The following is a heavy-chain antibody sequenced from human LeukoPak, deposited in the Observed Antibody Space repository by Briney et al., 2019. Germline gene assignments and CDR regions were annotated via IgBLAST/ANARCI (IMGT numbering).Heavy chain of an antibody. CDR1: GFTFSVYA. V-gene: IGHV3-23*01. CDR3: AKATTTVVTSFDY. Sequence: GGSLRLSCAASGFTFSVYAMSWVRQAPGKGLEWVSAISGSGGVTYYADSVKGRFTISRDSYKNTLYLQMNSLRAEDTAVYYCAKATTTVVTSFDYWGQGTLVTVSS. J-gene: IGHJ4*02. CDR2: ISGSGGVT. D-gene: IGHD4-23*01.